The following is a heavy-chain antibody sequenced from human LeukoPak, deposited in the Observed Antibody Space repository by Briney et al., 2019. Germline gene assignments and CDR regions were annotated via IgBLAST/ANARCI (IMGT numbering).Heavy chain of an antibody. CDR1: GFAFSSYA. D-gene: IGHD2-2*02. CDR3: AKGPTKGYCSSTSCYIVDWFDP. Sequence: GGSLRLSCAASGFAFSSYAMSWVRQAPGKGLEWVSAISGSGGSTYYADSVKGRFNISRDNSRNTLYLQMNSLRAEDTAVYYCAKGPTKGYCSSTSCYIVDWFDPWGQGTLVTVSS. J-gene: IGHJ5*02. V-gene: IGHV3-23*01. CDR2: ISGSGGST.